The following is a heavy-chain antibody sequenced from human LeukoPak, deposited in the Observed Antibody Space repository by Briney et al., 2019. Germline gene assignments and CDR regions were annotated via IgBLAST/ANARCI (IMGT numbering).Heavy chain of an antibody. Sequence: ASVKVSCKASGYTFTSYDINWVRQATGQGLEWMGWMNPNSGNTGYAQKFQGRVTMTRNTSISTAYMELSSLRSEDTAVYYRARGYCSGGSCYDWFDPWGQGTLVTVSS. CDR1: GYTFTSYD. D-gene: IGHD2-15*01. V-gene: IGHV1-8*01. J-gene: IGHJ5*02. CDR2: MNPNSGNT. CDR3: ARGYCSGGSCYDWFDP.